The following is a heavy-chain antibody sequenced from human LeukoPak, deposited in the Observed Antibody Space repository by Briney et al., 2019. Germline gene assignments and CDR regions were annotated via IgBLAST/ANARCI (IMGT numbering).Heavy chain of an antibody. D-gene: IGHD3-3*01. J-gene: IGHJ3*02. CDR1: GFTFSSYA. CDR2: ISTYGGST. CDR3: ARCYDFWSGYYTGMGAFDI. V-gene: IGHV3-64*01. Sequence: GGSLRLSCAASGFTFSSYAMYWVRQAPGKGLEYVSAISTYGGSTYYANSVKGRFTISRDNSKNTLYLQMDSLRTEDTAVYYCARCYDFWSGYYTGMGAFDIWGQGTMVTVSS.